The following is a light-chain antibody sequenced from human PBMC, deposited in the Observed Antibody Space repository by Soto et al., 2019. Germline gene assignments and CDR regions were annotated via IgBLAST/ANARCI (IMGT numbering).Light chain of an antibody. J-gene: IGLJ2*01. Sequence: SVLTQPPSASGAPGQRVTISCSGSSSNIGSHIVNWYQQVPGTAPKLLIYTNNQRPSGVPDRFSGSKSGTSASLAISGLQSEDEADYYCAAWDDSAFGVVFGGGTKLTVL. CDR1: SSNIGSHI. CDR3: AAWDDSAFGVV. V-gene: IGLV1-44*01. CDR2: TNN.